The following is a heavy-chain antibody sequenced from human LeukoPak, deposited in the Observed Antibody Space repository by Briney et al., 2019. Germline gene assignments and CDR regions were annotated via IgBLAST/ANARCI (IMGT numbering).Heavy chain of an antibody. V-gene: IGHV3-23*01. CDR3: AKDYPGGYDSLSYFDY. CDR1: GFTFSSYA. Sequence: PGGCLRLSCAASGFTFSSYAMSWVRQAPGKGLEWVSAISGSGGSTYYADSVKGRFTISRDNSKITLYLQMNSLRAEDTAVYYCAKDYPGGYDSLSYFDYWGQGTLVTVSS. J-gene: IGHJ4*02. D-gene: IGHD5-12*01. CDR2: ISGSGGST.